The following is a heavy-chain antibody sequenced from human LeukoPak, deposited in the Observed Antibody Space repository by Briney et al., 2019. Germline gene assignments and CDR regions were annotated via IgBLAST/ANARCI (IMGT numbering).Heavy chain of an antibody. CDR1: GGSFSGYY. J-gene: IGHJ5*02. Sequence: PPETLSLTCAVYGGSFSGYYWSWIRQPPGKGLEWIGEINHSGSTNYNPSLKSRVTISVDTSKNQFSLKLSSVTAADTAVYYCARGMPTITIFGVVLNWFDPWGQGTLVTVSS. CDR3: ARGMPTITIFGVVLNWFDP. V-gene: IGHV4-34*01. CDR2: INHSGST. D-gene: IGHD3-3*01.